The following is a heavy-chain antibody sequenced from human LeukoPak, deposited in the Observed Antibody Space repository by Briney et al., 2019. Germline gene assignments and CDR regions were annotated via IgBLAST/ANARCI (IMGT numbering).Heavy chain of an antibody. CDR2: IYYSGST. J-gene: IGHJ3*02. CDR3: ARDGESYYFSPDAFDI. D-gene: IGHD1-26*01. CDR1: GGSISSYY. Sequence: SDTLSLTCTVSGGSISSYYWRWLRQPPGKGLAGVGYIYYSGSTHYNPSLQRRVTISVDTSKNQFSLKLSSVTAADTAVYYCARDGESYYFSPDAFDIWNQGTMVTVSS. V-gene: IGHV4-59*01.